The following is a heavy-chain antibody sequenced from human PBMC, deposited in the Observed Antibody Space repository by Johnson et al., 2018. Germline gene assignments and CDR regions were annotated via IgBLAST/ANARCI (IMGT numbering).Heavy chain of an antibody. D-gene: IGHD3-16*02. J-gene: IGHJ3*02. Sequence: QVQLVESGGGVVQPGRSLRLSCAASGFTFSSYGMHWVRQAPGKGLEWVAVISYDGSNKYYADSVKGRFTISRDNSKNTLYLQMNSLRAEDTAVYYCAKPLWFRLSGAFDIWGQGKMVTVSS. CDR1: GFTFSSYG. CDR2: ISYDGSNK. V-gene: IGHV3-30*18. CDR3: AKPLWFRLSGAFDI.